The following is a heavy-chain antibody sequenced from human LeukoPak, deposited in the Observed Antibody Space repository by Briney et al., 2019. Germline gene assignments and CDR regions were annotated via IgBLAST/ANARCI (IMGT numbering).Heavy chain of an antibody. D-gene: IGHD2-21*02. Sequence: ASVKVSCKASGYTFTSYDINWVRQATGQGLEWMGWMNPNSGNTGYAQKFQGRVTITRNTPISTAYIDLSSLRSNDTAVYYCAREGSYCVGGDCYSFDFWGQGTLITVSS. J-gene: IGHJ4*02. CDR2: MNPNSGNT. V-gene: IGHV1-8*03. CDR3: AREGSYCVGGDCYSFDF. CDR1: GYTFTSYD.